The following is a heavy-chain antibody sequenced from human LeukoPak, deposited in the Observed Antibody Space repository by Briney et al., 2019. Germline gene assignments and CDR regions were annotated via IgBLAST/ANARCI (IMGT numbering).Heavy chain of an antibody. Sequence: ASVTVSCKASGYTFTGYYMHWVRQAPGQGLEWMGWINPNSGGTNYAQKFQGRVTMTRDTSISTAYMELSRLRSDDTAVYYCARVLKMITFGGVRGDAFDIWGQGTMVTVSS. D-gene: IGHD3-16*01. CDR3: ARVLKMITFGGVRGDAFDI. CDR1: GYTFTGYY. V-gene: IGHV1-2*02. CDR2: INPNSGGT. J-gene: IGHJ3*02.